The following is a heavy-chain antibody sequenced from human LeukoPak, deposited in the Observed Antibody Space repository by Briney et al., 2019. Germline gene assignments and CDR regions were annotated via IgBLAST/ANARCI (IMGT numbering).Heavy chain of an antibody. D-gene: IGHD4-17*01. CDR1: GGSISSSSYY. CDR2: IYTSGST. J-gene: IGHJ3*02. CDR3: ARPGYGDYGAFDI. V-gene: IGHV4-61*02. Sequence: SETLSLTCTVSGGSISSSSYYWSWIRQPAGKGLEWIGRIYTSGSTNYNPSLKSRVTISVDTSKNQFSLKLSSVTAADTAVYYCARPGYGDYGAFDIWGQGTMVTVSS.